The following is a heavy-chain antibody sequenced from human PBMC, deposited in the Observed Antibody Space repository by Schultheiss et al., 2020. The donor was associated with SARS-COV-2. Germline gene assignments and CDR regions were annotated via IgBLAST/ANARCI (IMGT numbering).Heavy chain of an antibody. J-gene: IGHJ4*02. CDR3: AKDPRRYYYDSSGYLGY. D-gene: IGHD3-22*01. Sequence: GESLKISCAASGFTFSSYAMHWVRQAPGKGLEWVAVISYDGSNKYYADSVKGRFTISRDNSKNTLYLQMNSLRAEDTAVYYCAKDPRRYYYDSSGYLGYWGQGTLVTVSS. CDR1: GFTFSSYA. CDR2: ISYDGSNK. V-gene: IGHV3-30-3*01.